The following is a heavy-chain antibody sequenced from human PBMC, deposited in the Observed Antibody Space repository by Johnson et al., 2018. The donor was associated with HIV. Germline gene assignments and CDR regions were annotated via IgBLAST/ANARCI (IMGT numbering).Heavy chain of an antibody. V-gene: IGHV3-66*02. J-gene: IGHJ3*02. CDR2: IYTGGST. CDR3: ARVRVGAFDI. CDR1: GFTVSSNY. Sequence: VQLVESGGGLVQPGRSLRLSCAASGFTVSSNYMSWVRQAPGKGLEWVSLIYTGGSTFYADSVKGRFTISRDNSKNALYLQMNSLRAEDTAVYYCARVRVGAFDIWGRGTLVTVSS. D-gene: IGHD1-26*01.